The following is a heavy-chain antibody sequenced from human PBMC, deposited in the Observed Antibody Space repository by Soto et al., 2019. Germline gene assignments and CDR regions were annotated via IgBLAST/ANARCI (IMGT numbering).Heavy chain of an antibody. Sequence: QITLKESGPTLVKPTQTLTLTCTFSGFSLSTSREAVAWVRQPPGEALEYLALISWDDDKRYSPSLKSRPTITTDTSNNPVVLTMTHMAPVDTATYFCVHMWMSASGPFSYFDLWGRGTLVTVSS. J-gene: IGHJ2*01. D-gene: IGHD5-12*01. CDR2: ISWDDDK. CDR1: GFSLSTSREA. V-gene: IGHV2-5*02. CDR3: VHMWMSASGPFSYFDL.